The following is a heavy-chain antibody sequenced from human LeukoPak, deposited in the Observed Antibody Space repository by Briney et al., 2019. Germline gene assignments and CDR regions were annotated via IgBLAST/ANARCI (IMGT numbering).Heavy chain of an antibody. J-gene: IGHJ4*02. CDR2: ISYDGSNK. Sequence: GGSLRLSCAAPGFTFSSYGMHWVRQAPGKGLEWVAVISYDGSNKYYADSVKGRFTISRDNSKNTLYLQMNSLRAEDTAVYYCAKVGYGDYGHNDYWGQGTLVTVSS. D-gene: IGHD4-17*01. CDR1: GFTFSSYG. CDR3: AKVGYGDYGHNDY. V-gene: IGHV3-30*18.